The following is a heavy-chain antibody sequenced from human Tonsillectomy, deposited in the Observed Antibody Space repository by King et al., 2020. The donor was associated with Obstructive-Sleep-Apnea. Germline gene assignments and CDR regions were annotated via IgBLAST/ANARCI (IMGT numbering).Heavy chain of an antibody. CDR2: IHDSGST. CDR3: AGHRWGSQTKYTWLDP. CDR1: GGSISSYY. V-gene: IGHV4-59*08. Sequence: VQLQESGPGLVKPSETLSLTCTVSGGSISSYYWSWIRQPPGKGLEWIGYIHDSGSTNYNPSLKSRVTISVDTSKNQFSLKLTSVTAADTAVYYCAGHRWGSQTKYTWLDPWGQGTLVTVSS. D-gene: IGHD4-23*01. J-gene: IGHJ5*02.